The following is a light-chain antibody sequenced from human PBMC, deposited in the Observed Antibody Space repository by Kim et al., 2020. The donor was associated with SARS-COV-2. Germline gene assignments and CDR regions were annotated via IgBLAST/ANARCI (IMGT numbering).Light chain of an antibody. CDR2: YNS. V-gene: IGLV3-21*04. CDR3: QVWDSTSDHYV. Sequence: SYELTQPPSVSVAPGKTATMTCGGNNIGSKSVHWYQQKPGQAPLLVISYNSDRPSGIPERFSGSNSGHTATLTISRVEAGDEADYYCQVWDSTSDHYVFG. CDR1: NIGSKS. J-gene: IGLJ1*01.